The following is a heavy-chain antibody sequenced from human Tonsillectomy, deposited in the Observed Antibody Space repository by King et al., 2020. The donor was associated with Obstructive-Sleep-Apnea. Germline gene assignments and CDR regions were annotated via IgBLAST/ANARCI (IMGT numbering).Heavy chain of an antibody. CDR1: GFTFSSYG. V-gene: IGHV3-30*18. D-gene: IGHD4-17*01. Sequence: VQLVQSGGGVVQPGRSLRLSCAASGFTFSSYGMHWVRQAPGKGLGWVAVISYDWDKEYYAESVKGRFTIARDNSKNTLYLQMNSLRPEDTAVYYCAKAWTVTTLQCACDYWGQGTLVTVSS. J-gene: IGHJ4*02. CDR3: AKAWTVTTLQCACDY. CDR2: ISYDWDKE.